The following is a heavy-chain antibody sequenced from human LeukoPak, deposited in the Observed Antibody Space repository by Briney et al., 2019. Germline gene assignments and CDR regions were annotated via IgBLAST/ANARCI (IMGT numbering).Heavy chain of an antibody. CDR1: GFTFDDYA. CDR3: AKGISPDFWNGSNFDY. D-gene: IGHD3-3*01. CDR2: ISWNSGRI. J-gene: IGHJ4*02. V-gene: IGHV3-9*03. Sequence: GGSLRLSCAASGFTFDDYAMHWVRQAPGKGLEWVSGISWNSGRIGYADSVKGRFTISRDNAKNSLYLQMNSLRASDMAMYYCAKGISPDFWNGSNFDYWGQGTLVTVSS.